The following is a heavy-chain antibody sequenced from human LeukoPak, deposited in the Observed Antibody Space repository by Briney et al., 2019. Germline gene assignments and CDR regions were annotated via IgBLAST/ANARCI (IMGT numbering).Heavy chain of an antibody. D-gene: IGHD1/OR15-1a*01. CDR3: AREGARQFGSGTKNNWFDP. J-gene: IGHJ5*02. CDR1: GYTFTSYY. CDR2: INPSGGST. V-gene: IGHV1-46*01. Sequence: ASVKVSCKASGYTFTSYYMHWVRQAPGQGLEWMGIINPSGGSTSYAQKFQGRVTMTRDTSTSTVYMELSSLRSEDTAVYYCAREGARQFGSGTKNNWFDPRGQGTLVTVSS.